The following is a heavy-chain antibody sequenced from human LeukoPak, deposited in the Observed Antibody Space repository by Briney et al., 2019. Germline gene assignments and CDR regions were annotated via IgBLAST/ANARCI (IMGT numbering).Heavy chain of an antibody. D-gene: IGHD3-22*01. V-gene: IGHV4-39*07. CDR3: ARADSSGYYSSRPFDY. Sequence: SETLSLTCTVSGGSISSSSYYWGWIRQPPGKGLEWIGSIYYSGSTYYNPSLKSRVTISVDTSKNQFSLKLSSVTAADTAVYYCARADSSGYYSSRPFDYWGQGTLVTVSS. J-gene: IGHJ4*02. CDR1: GGSISSSSYY. CDR2: IYYSGST.